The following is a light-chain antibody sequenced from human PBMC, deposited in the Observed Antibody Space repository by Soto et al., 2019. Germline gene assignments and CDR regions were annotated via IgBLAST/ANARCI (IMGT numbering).Light chain of an antibody. CDR1: SSDVGGYNY. CDR3: SSYTSSSTPYV. CDR2: DVS. J-gene: IGLJ1*01. Sequence: QSVLTQPASVSGSPRQSITISCTGTSSDVGGYNYVSWYQQHPGNAPKLMIYDVSNRPSGVSNRFSGSKSGNTASLTISGLQAEDEADYYCSSYTSSSTPYVFGTGTKVTVL. V-gene: IGLV2-14*01.